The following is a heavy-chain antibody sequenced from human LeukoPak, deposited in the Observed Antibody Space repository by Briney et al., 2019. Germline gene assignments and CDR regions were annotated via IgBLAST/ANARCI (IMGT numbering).Heavy chain of an antibody. V-gene: IGHV1-2*06. CDR1: GYTLSGYY. CDR2: NNPKSGGT. D-gene: IGHD1-14*01. Sequence: ASVKVSCKASGYTLSGYYMHWVRPAPGQRLELMGRNNPKSGGTNYAQKFQGRVNMTRDTSNNTVYMELSRLRSDDTAVYNCARGPGLTAILNWFDPWGQGTLVTVSS. J-gene: IGHJ5*02. CDR3: ARGPGLTAILNWFDP.